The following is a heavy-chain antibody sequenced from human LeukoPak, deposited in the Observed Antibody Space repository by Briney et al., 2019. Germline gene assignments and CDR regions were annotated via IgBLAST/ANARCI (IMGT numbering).Heavy chain of an antibody. CDR1: GGSFSGYY. V-gene: IGHV4-34*01. Sequence: SETLSLTCAVYGGSFSGYYWSWIRQPPGKGLEWIGEINHSGSTNYNPSLKSRVTISVDTSKNQFSLKLSSVAAADTAVYYCARGGGILTGYYPPGVWFDPWGQGTLVTVSS. CDR3: ARGGGILTGYYPPGVWFDP. J-gene: IGHJ5*02. D-gene: IGHD3-9*01. CDR2: INHSGST.